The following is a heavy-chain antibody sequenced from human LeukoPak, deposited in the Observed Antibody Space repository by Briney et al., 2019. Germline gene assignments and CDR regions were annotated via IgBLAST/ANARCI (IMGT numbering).Heavy chain of an antibody. Sequence: GASVKVSCKASGYTFTSYGISWVRQAPGQGLEWMGWISAYNGNTNYAQKLQGRVTMTTDTSTSTAYMELSSLRSEDTAVYYCARDTTYYYDSSGYYYFDYWGQGTLVTVSS. CDR2: ISAYNGNT. V-gene: IGHV1-18*01. D-gene: IGHD3-22*01. CDR1: GYTFTSYG. CDR3: ARDTTYYYDSSGYYYFDY. J-gene: IGHJ4*02.